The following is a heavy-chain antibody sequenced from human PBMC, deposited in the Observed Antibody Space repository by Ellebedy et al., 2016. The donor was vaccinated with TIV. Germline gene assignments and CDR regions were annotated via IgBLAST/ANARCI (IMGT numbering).Heavy chain of an antibody. CDR2: IGSNGRHI. V-gene: IGHV3-21*01. CDR3: AREFDIGQPSALDY. Sequence: PGGSLRLSCEASGVVFGNYTRNGGRRAPGKGLEGVSSIGSNGRHISYAGSVRARFAISRDNAGGSLWLQMTSLRAEDTALYYCAREFDIGQPSALDYWGQGILVTVSS. CDR1: GVVFGNYT. J-gene: IGHJ4*02. D-gene: IGHD2-15*01.